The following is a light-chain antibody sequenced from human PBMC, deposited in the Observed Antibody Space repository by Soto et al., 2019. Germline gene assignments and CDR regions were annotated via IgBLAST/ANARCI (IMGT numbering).Light chain of an antibody. V-gene: IGKV1-33*01. CDR3: QQLNAYPIT. CDR2: DAS. Sequence: DIQMTQSPSSLSASVGDRVTITCQASQDISNYLNWYQQKLGKAPKLLIYDASNLEPGVPSRFSGSGSGTEFTLTISSLQPEDFATYYCQQLNAYPITFGQGTRLEIK. CDR1: QDISNY. J-gene: IGKJ5*01.